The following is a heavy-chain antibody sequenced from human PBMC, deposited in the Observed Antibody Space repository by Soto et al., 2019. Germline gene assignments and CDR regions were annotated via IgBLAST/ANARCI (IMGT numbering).Heavy chain of an antibody. CDR2: ISPYNGHT. J-gene: IGHJ6*02. CDR1: GYSFTSYG. V-gene: IGHV1-18*01. D-gene: IGHD2-2*01. Sequence: QVQLVQSAGEVKKPGASVKVSCKASGYSFTSYGISWVRRAPGQGLEWMGWISPYNGHTQFLERFQGRVTMTTDTSTKTAYMELRNLRSDDTAHYYCARDLTIVPATHPRLENYGMDVWGQGTTVIVSS. CDR3: ARDLTIVPATHPRLENYGMDV.